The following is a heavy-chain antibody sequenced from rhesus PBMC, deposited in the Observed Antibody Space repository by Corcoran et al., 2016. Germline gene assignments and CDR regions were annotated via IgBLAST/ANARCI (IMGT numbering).Heavy chain of an antibody. V-gene: IGHV4-169*01. CDR3: ARGAVTIDY. Sequence: QLQLQESGPGLVKPSETLSLTCAVSGGSISSSYWSWIRQAPGKGLEWIGYIYGSGRSTNSNPSLKLRVTLSVDTSKNQLSLKLSSVTAADTAVYYCARGAVTIDYWGQGVLVTVSS. CDR1: GGSISSSY. D-gene: IGHD4-23*01. J-gene: IGHJ4*01. CDR2: IYGSGRST.